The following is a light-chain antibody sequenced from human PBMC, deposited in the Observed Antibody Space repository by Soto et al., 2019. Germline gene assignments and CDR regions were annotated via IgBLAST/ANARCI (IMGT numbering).Light chain of an antibody. CDR3: QSYDSSLSGWV. Sequence: QSALTQPPSVSGAPGQRVTISCTGSGSNIGAGYVVHWYQQLPGTAPKLLIYGNSNRPSGVPDRFSGSKSGTSASLAITGLQAEDEADYYCQSYDSSLSGWVFGGGTKVTVL. J-gene: IGLJ3*02. V-gene: IGLV1-40*01. CDR1: GSNIGAGYV. CDR2: GNS.